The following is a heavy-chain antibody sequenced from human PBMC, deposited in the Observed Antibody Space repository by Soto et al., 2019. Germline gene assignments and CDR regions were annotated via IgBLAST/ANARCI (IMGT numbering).Heavy chain of an antibody. Sequence: QVQLVESGGGVVQPGRSLRLSCAASGFTFSSYAMHWVRQAPGKGLEWVAVISYDGSNKYYADSVKGRFTISRDNSKNTLYLQMNSLRAEDTAVYYCARAKGPYGGNSGEDAFDIWGQGTMVTVSS. V-gene: IGHV3-30-3*01. D-gene: IGHD4-17*01. CDR1: GFTFSSYA. J-gene: IGHJ3*02. CDR3: ARAKGPYGGNSGEDAFDI. CDR2: ISYDGSNK.